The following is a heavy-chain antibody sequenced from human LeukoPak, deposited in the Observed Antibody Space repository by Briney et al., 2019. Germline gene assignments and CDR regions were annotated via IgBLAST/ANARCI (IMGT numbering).Heavy chain of an antibody. Sequence: ASVKVSCKASGYTFTGYYMHWVRQAPGQGLEWMGWINPNSGGTNYAQKFQGRVTMTRDTSISTAYMELSRLRSDDTAVYYCARDRSTFSNLWPDYWGQGTLVTVSS. CDR3: ARDRSTFSNLWPDY. CDR2: INPNSGGT. J-gene: IGHJ4*02. CDR1: GYTFTGYY. D-gene: IGHD2/OR15-2a*01. V-gene: IGHV1-2*02.